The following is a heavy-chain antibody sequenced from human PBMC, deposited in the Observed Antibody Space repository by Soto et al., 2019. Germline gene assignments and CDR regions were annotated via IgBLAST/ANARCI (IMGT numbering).Heavy chain of an antibody. V-gene: IGHV3-23*01. CDR3: APHVHCSAFCCHYDAFDI. CDR2: IRDGGEST. D-gene: IGHD2-15*01. Sequence: EVQLLESGGGLVQPGESLRLSCAVSGFIFGNYMMTWVRQAPGKGLEWVSTIRDGGESTYYADSVKGRFTISRDKSKNKVYLQMDSVGVYDAAVYYCAPHVHCSAFCCHYDAFDIRGQGTMGTVSS. J-gene: IGHJ3*02. CDR1: GFIFGNYM.